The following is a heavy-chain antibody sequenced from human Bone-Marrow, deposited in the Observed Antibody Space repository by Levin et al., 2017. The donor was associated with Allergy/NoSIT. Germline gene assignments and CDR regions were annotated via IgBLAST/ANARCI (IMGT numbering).Heavy chain of an antibody. Sequence: GGSLRLSCVASGFTFSAHAMSWVRQAPGKGLEWVSGISGSGSRTYSADSVKGRFTISRDNSKKPLYLQMNTLRVEDTSLSYCARDRDIEATAQDYWGQGTLVTVSS. CDR2: ISGSGSRT. J-gene: IGHJ4*02. V-gene: IGHV3-23*01. D-gene: IGHD5-12*01. CDR1: GFTFSAHA. CDR3: ARDRDIEATAQDY.